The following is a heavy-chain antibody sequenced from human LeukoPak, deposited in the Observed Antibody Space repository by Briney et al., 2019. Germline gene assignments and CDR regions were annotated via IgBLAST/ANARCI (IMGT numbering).Heavy chain of an antibody. CDR3: IKDIGADYYYDSSGYFI. V-gene: IGHV3-43*02. CDR1: RLTFDNYA. Sequence: GGSLRLSCAASRLTFDNYAMHWLRQVPGKGLEWVSLISGDGNSTYYPDSVKGRFTISRDNSKNSLYLQMNSLHDVISALCCKIKDIGADYYYDSSGYFIWGQGTMVTVSS. D-gene: IGHD3-22*01. J-gene: IGHJ3*02. CDR2: ISGDGNST.